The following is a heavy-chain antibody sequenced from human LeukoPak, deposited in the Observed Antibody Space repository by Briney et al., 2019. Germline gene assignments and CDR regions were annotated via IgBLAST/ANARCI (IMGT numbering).Heavy chain of an antibody. CDR2: ISYTGST. CDR3: ARVHYSGSGLSSYFDY. J-gene: IGHJ4*02. CDR1: GSSISGSY. V-gene: IGHV4-59*01. D-gene: IGHD3-10*01. Sequence: PSETLSLTCTVSGSSISGSYWSWIRQSPGKGLEWIGYISYTGSTNYNPSLKSRVTISVDASKNQFSLELSSVTAADTAVYYCARVHYSGSGLSSYFDYWGQGTLVTVSS.